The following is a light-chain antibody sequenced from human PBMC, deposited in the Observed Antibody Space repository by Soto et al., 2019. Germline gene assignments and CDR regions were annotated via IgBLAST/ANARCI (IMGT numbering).Light chain of an antibody. CDR2: AAS. CDR3: QESYNMPIT. J-gene: IGKJ5*01. V-gene: IGKV1-39*01. Sequence: DLQMPQSPSSLSASVGDRVTVTCRASQSISTYLNWYQQKPGTAPKLLIYAASSLQGPAPSRFNGGGSGTVFPLTISSQQPEDIAIYYCQESYNMPITFWQGTRLEIK. CDR1: QSISTY.